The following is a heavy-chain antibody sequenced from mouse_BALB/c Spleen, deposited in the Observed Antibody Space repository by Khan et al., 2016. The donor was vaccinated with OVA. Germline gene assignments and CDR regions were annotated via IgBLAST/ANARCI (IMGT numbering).Heavy chain of an antibody. D-gene: IGHD2-3*01. CDR2: IWAGGSK. V-gene: IGHV2-9*02. CDR3: ARFYDPYYALDY. CDR1: GFSLTSYG. Sequence: QVQLKESGPGLVAPSQSLSITCTVSGFSLTSYGVNWVRQPPGKGLEWLGVIWAGGSKNYNSALMSRMIINQHHSKSQVFLKMNSLQTDDTAMYYCARFYDPYYALDYWGQGTSVTVSS. J-gene: IGHJ4*01.